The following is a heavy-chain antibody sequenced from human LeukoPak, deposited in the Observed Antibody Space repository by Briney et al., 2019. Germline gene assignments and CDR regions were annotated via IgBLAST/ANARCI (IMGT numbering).Heavy chain of an antibody. Sequence: GGSLRLSCAASGFTFSSYAMHWVRQAPGKGLEYVSAISSNGGSTYCANSVKGRFTISRDNSKNTLYLQMGSLRAEDMAVYYCARGYYYYYYYMDVWGKGTTVTVSS. CDR1: GFTFSSYA. CDR2: ISSNGGST. V-gene: IGHV3-64*01. J-gene: IGHJ6*03. CDR3: ARGYYYYYYYMDV.